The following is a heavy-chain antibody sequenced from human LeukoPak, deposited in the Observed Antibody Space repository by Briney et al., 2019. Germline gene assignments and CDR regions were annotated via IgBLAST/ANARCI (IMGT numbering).Heavy chain of an antibody. Sequence: GGSLRLSCAASGFTFSNYAMSWVRQAPGKGLEWVSVISGSGGSTHYADSVKGRFTISRDNSKNTLYLQMNSLRAEDTAVYYCAKVGILGIAARPGGFDYWGQGTLVTVSS. CDR2: ISGSGGST. CDR1: GFTFSNYA. J-gene: IGHJ4*02. CDR3: AKVGILGIAARPGGFDY. V-gene: IGHV3-23*01. D-gene: IGHD6-6*01.